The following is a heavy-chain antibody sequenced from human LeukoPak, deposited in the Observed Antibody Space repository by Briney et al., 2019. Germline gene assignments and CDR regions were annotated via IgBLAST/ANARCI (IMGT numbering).Heavy chain of an antibody. CDR2: IYYTGST. CDR1: GGSITNFY. D-gene: IGHD1-7*01. Sequence: PSETLSLTCTVSGGSITNFYWSWVRQPPGKRLEWLGFIYYTGSTTYNPSLESRVTISVDTSKNQFSLKLSSVTAADTAVYYCARMVPVFAPFDWNYSYYYGMDVWGQGTTVTVSS. V-gene: IGHV4-59*12. J-gene: IGHJ6*02. CDR3: ARMVPVFAPFDWNYSYYYGMDV.